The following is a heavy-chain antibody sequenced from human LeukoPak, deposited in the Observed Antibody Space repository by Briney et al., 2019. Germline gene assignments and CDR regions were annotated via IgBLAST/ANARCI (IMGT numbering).Heavy chain of an antibody. CDR1: GGSISSSS. CDR3: ARDFERNFDWLLYTHAFVI. V-gene: IGHV3-21*06. Sequence: IPSETLSLTCTVSGGSISSSSYYWGWIRQAPGKGLEWVSSISGSSSYIYYADSVKGRFTISRDNAKNSLYLQMNSLRAEDTAVYYCARDFERNFDWLLYTHAFVIWGQGTMVTVSS. J-gene: IGHJ3*02. CDR2: ISGSSSYI. D-gene: IGHD3-9*01.